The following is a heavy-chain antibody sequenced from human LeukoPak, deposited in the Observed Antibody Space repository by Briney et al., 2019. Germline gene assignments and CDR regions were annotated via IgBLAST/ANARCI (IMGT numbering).Heavy chain of an antibody. CDR3: ASNSPSCSSTSCPLGH. CDR1: GGSIRTYY. J-gene: IGHJ4*02. V-gene: IGHV4-4*07. CDR2: IYTSGST. Sequence: SETLSLTCTVSGGSIRTYYWSWIRQPPGKGLEWIGRIYTSGSTNYNPSLKSRVTMSVDTSKNQFSLKLSSVTAADTAVYYCASNSPSCSSTSCPLGHWGQGTLVTVSS. D-gene: IGHD2-2*01.